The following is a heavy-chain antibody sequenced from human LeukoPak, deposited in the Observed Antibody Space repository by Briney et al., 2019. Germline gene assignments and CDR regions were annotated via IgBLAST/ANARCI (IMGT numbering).Heavy chain of an antibody. CDR1: GFSVTNNY. CDR2: IYSGDTT. CDR3: ATDAAAHQVIQYFAY. D-gene: IGHD2-2*01. V-gene: IGHV3-53*01. J-gene: IGHJ4*02. Sequence: PGGSLRLSCAASGFSVTNNYMYWVRQAPGKGLEWVSLIYSGDTTYYADSVKGRFTISRDNSKNTLYLQMNSLRAEDTAVYYCATDAAAHQVIQYFAYWGQGSLVTVSS.